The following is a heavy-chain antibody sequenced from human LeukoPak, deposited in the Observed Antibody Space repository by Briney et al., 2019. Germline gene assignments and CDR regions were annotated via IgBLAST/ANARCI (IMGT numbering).Heavy chain of an antibody. D-gene: IGHD3-16*01. CDR1: GGSISSASYY. V-gene: IGHV4-39*02. J-gene: IGHJ5*02. CDR2: IYYSGNT. CDR3: ARVHSKGVWFDP. Sequence: SETLSLTCTVSGGSISSASYYWGWIRQPPGKGLEWIGSIYYSGNTYYNPSLQSRVTILVDPSTNHFSLRLSSVTAADTALYYCARVHSKGVWFDPWGQGTLVTVSS.